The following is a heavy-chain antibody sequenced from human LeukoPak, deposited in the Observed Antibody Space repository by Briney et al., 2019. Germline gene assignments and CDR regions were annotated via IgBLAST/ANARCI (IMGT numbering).Heavy chain of an antibody. CDR3: ARPMVRGVIITHFDY. CDR1: GFTFSSYA. J-gene: IGHJ4*02. D-gene: IGHD3-10*01. CDR2: ISGSGGST. V-gene: IGHV3-23*01. Sequence: PGGSLRLSCAASGFTFSSYAMSWVRQAPGKGLEWVSAISGSGGSTYYADSVKGRFTISRDNSKNTLYLQMNSLRAEDTAVYYCARPMVRGVIITHFDYWGQGTLVTVSS.